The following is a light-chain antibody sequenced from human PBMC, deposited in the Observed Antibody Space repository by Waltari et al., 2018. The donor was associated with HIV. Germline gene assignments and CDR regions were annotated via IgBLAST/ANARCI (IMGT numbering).Light chain of an antibody. V-gene: IGKV1-39*01. CDR2: AAS. Sequence: DIQMPQSPSSLSASVGDKVTITCRASQTISSYLNWYQQKPGKAPELLIYAASNLQSGVPSRFSGSGSGTDFTLTISSLHPEDFATYYCQQSYSTPYTFGQGTKLEIK. J-gene: IGKJ2*01. CDR3: QQSYSTPYT. CDR1: QTISSY.